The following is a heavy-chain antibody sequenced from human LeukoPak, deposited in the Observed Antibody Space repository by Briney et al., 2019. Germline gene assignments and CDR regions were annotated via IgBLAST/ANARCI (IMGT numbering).Heavy chain of an antibody. J-gene: IGHJ5*02. CDR1: CYSISSGYY. CDR2: IYHSGST. V-gene: IGHV4-38-2*01. CDR3: ARPYGSGSYYSWFDP. Sequence: PSETLSLTCAVSCYSISSGYYWGWIRQPPGKGLEWIGSIYHSGSTYYNPSLKSRVTISVDTSKNQFSLKLSSVTAADTAVYYCARPYGSGSYYSWFDPWGQGTLVTVSS. D-gene: IGHD3-10*01.